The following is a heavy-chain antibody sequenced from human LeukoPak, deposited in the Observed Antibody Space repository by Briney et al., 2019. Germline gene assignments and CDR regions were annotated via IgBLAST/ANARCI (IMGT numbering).Heavy chain of an antibody. J-gene: IGHJ6*04. V-gene: IGHV3-30*18. D-gene: IGHD3-10*02. Sequence: GGSLRLSCAASGLTFSSYGMHWVRQAPGKGLEWVAVISYDGSNKYYADSVKGRFTISRDNSKNTLYLQMNSLRAEDTAVYYCAELGITMIGGVWGKGTTVTISS. CDR2: ISYDGSNK. CDR1: GLTFSSYG. CDR3: AELGITMIGGV.